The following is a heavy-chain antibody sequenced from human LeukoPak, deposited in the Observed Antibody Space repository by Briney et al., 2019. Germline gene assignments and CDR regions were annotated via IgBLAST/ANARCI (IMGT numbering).Heavy chain of an antibody. CDR3: ARDNVVPPKWGFDP. V-gene: IGHV4-31*03. CDR1: GGSISSGGYY. CDR2: IYYSGST. J-gene: IGHJ5*02. D-gene: IGHD2-2*01. Sequence: SETLSLTCTVSGGSISSGGYYWSWIRQHPGKGLEWIGYIYYSGSTYYNSSLKSRVTISVDTSKNQFSLKLSSVTAADTAVYYCARDNVVPPKWGFDPWGHGTLVTVSS.